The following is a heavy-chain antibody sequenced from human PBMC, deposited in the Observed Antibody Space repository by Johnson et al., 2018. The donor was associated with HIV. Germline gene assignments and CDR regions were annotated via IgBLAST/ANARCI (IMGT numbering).Heavy chain of an antibody. Sequence: VQLVESGGGLIQPGGSLRLSCAASGFTVSSNYMSWVRQAPGKGLEWVAFIRYDGSNKYYLDSVKGRFTISRDNSKNTLYLQMNSLRAEDTAVYYCAREPPVEMATHDAFDIWGQGTMVTVSS. J-gene: IGHJ3*02. CDR2: IRYDGSNK. CDR3: AREPPVEMATHDAFDI. V-gene: IGHV3-30*02. CDR1: GFTVSSNY. D-gene: IGHD5-24*01.